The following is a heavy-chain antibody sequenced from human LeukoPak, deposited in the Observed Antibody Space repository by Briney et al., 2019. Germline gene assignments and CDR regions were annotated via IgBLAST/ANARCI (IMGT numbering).Heavy chain of an antibody. J-gene: IGHJ4*02. CDR3: ARGDWLDNN. Sequence: PGGSLRLSCAASGFTFGSYAMNWVRQAPGKGLEWVSLISGSAGSGGSTYYADSVKGRFTISRDNSKNTLYLQMNSLRAEDTAVYYCARGDWLDNNWGQGILVTVSS. V-gene: IGHV3-23*01. D-gene: IGHD3/OR15-3a*01. CDR1: GFTFGSYA. CDR2: ISGSAGSGGST.